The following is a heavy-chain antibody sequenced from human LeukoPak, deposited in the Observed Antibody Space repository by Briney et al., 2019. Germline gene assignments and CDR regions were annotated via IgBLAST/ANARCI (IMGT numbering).Heavy chain of an antibody. CDR1: GGSIRSHY. V-gene: IGHV4-59*11. Sequence: PSETLSLTCTASGGSIRSHYWSWIRQPPGKGLEWIGYIYYTGSTNYNPSLKSRVTISVDTSKNQFSLNLNSVTAADTAVYYCASLTGYYEPRFDYWGQGTLVTVSS. D-gene: IGHD3-9*01. J-gene: IGHJ4*02. CDR2: IYYTGST. CDR3: ASLTGYYEPRFDY.